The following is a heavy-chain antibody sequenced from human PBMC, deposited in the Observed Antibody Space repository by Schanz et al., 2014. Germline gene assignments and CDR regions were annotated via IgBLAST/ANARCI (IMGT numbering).Heavy chain of an antibody. CDR2: INAGTGNT. Sequence: QVQLVQSGAEVKKPGSSMKASCKASGGTFSTYPINWLRQAPGQGLEWMGWINAGTGNTEYSQKFQGRVTITRDTLASTAYMQVSSLRSEDTAVYYCARSGSSNWYFFDYWGQGTLVTVSS. D-gene: IGHD6-13*01. CDR3: ARSGSSNWYFFDY. V-gene: IGHV1-3*01. CDR1: GGTFSTYP. J-gene: IGHJ4*02.